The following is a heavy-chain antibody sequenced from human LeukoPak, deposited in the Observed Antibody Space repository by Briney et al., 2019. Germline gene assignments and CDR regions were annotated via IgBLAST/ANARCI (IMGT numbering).Heavy chain of an antibody. CDR1: GFTFSSYW. J-gene: IGHJ4*02. D-gene: IGHD6-19*01. V-gene: IGHV3-74*01. Sequence: PGGSLRLSCAVSGFTFSSYWMDWVRQVPGKGLVWVSRISSDGSNTAYAGSVKGRFTISRDNAKNTMYLQMSSLRAEDTAVYYRAKRGDGGAWYDYWGQGTLVIVSS. CDR2: ISSDGSNT. CDR3: AKRGDGGAWYDY.